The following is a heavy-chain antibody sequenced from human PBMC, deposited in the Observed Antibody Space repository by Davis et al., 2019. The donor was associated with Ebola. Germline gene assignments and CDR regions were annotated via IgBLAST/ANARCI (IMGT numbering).Heavy chain of an antibody. CDR1: GFTFSSYG. V-gene: IGHV3-7*01. Sequence: GGSLRLSCAASGFTFSSYGMHWVRQAPGKGLEWVANIKQDGSEKYYVDSVKGRFTISRDNAKNSLYLQMNSLRAEDTAVYYCARGGTMVRGVVPPGTYWGQGTLVTVSS. D-gene: IGHD3-10*01. J-gene: IGHJ4*02. CDR3: ARGGTMVRGVVPPGTY. CDR2: IKQDGSEK.